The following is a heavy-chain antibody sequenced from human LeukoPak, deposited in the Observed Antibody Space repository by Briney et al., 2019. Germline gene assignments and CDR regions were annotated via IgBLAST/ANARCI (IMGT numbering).Heavy chain of an antibody. CDR1: GFTFSSYA. CDR2: ISGSGGST. CDR3: AKAYYDILTGGY. Sequence: PGGSLRLSRAASGFTFSSYAMSWVRQAPGKGLEWVSAISGSGGSTYYADSVKGRFTISRDNSKNTLYLQMNGLRAEDTAVYYCAKAYYDILTGGYWGQGTLVTVSS. D-gene: IGHD3-9*01. V-gene: IGHV3-23*01. J-gene: IGHJ4*02.